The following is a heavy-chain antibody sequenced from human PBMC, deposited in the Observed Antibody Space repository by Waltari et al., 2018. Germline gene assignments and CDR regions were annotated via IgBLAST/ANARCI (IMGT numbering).Heavy chain of an antibody. CDR1: GFTFSGYS. D-gene: IGHD2-21*02. V-gene: IGHV3-23*04. J-gene: IGHJ4*02. Sequence: EVQVVESGGTLVQPEGSLRLSCAASGFTFSGYSMTWVRQAPGKGRAWVSSMRGSGDTTYYANAVKGRLSTSSYNPKNTVFLHMNSLRAEDTAVYYCATDWAGTSCNGDCLENWGQGTLVTVSS. CDR2: MRGSGDTT. CDR3: ATDWAGTSCNGDCLEN.